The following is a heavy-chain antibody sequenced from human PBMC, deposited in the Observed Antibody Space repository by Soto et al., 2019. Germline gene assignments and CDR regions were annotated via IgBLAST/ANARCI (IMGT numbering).Heavy chain of an antibody. D-gene: IGHD2-15*01. Sequence: GASVKVSCKASGYTFTSYSIHWVRQAPGQGLEWIGRINTDNGDAKYSQKFQGRVTVTRDTSATTAYMEVSSLRSEDTAVYYCARGIATGQLDPWGQGTLVTVSS. V-gene: IGHV1-3*04. J-gene: IGHJ5*02. CDR1: GYTFTSYS. CDR3: ARGIATGQLDP. CDR2: INTDNGDA.